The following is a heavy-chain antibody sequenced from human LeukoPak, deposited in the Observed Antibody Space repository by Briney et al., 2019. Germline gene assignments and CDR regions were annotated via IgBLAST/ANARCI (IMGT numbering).Heavy chain of an antibody. Sequence: NPNSGGTNYSQKFQGRVTMTRDTSISTAYMELSRLRSDDTAVYYCARVGRDYDFWSGYYSYWGQGTLVTVSS. V-gene: IGHV1-2*02. D-gene: IGHD3-3*01. CDR2: NPNSGGT. J-gene: IGHJ4*02. CDR3: ARVGRDYDFWSGYYSY.